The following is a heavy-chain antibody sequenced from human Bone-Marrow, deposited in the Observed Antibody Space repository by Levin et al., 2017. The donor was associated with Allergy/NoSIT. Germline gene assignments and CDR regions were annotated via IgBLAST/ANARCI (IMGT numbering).Heavy chain of an antibody. V-gene: IGHV3-30-3*01. J-gene: IGHJ4*02. CDR1: GFTFSSYA. CDR3: ARNFLYGSGNYYFDY. Sequence: GGSLRLSCAASGFTFSSYAMHWVRQAPGKGLEWVAVISYDGSNKYYADSVKGRFTISRDNSKNTLYLQMNSLRAEDTAVYYCARNFLYGSGNYYFDYWGQGTLVTVSS. CDR2: ISYDGSNK. D-gene: IGHD3-10*01.